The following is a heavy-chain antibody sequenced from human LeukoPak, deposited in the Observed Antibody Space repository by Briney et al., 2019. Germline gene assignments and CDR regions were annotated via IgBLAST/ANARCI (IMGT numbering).Heavy chain of an antibody. D-gene: IGHD1-1*01. CDR3: TRASRKFTTYYYYYMDV. Sequence: PGGSLRLSCAASGFTFSNAWMSWVRQAPGKGLEWVGRIKSKTDGGTTDYAAPVKGRFTISRDDSKNTAYLQMNSLKTEDTAVYYCTRASRKFTTYYYYYMDVWGKGTTVTVSS. J-gene: IGHJ6*03. CDR2: IKSKTDGGTT. CDR1: GFTFSNAW. V-gene: IGHV3-15*01.